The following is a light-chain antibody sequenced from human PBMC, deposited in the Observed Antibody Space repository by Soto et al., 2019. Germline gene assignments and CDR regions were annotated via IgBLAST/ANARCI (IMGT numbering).Light chain of an antibody. CDR1: SGHSSYI. CDR3: ETWDSNIWV. J-gene: IGLJ3*02. V-gene: IGLV4-60*02. CDR2: LEGSGSY. Sequence: QSVLTQSSSASASPGSSVKFTCTLSSGHSSYIIAWHQQQPGKAPRYLMKLEGSGSYNKGSGVPDRFSGSSSGADRYLTISNLQFEDEADYYCETWDSNIWVFGGGTKLTVL.